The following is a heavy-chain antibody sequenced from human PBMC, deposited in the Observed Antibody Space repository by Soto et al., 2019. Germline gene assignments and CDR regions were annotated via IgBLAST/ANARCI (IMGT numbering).Heavy chain of an antibody. J-gene: IGHJ4*02. Sequence: SETLSLTCTVSGSSISHYCLSWIRQPTGKGLQWIAYIYYTGSTNYNPSLNSRITMSVDTSKNQFSLRLTSVTAADTAVYYCARGYYYTSDYYPHFGYWGQGTLVTVSS. V-gene: IGHV4-59*01. CDR3: ARGYYYTSDYYPHFGY. CDR2: IYYTGST. D-gene: IGHD3-22*01. CDR1: GSSISHYC.